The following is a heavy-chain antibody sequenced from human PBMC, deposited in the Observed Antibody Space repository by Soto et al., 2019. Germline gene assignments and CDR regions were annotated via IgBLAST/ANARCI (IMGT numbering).Heavy chain of an antibody. CDR3: ARRYGGNFDY. J-gene: IGHJ4*02. CDR1: GGSIRSYY. CDR2: IYYSGST. Sequence: SETLSLTCTVSGGSIRSYYWSWIRQPPGKGLEWIGYIYYSGSTNYNPSLKSRVTISVDTSKNQFSLKVSSVTAADTAVYYCARRYGGNFDYWGQGTLVTVSS. D-gene: IGHD1-26*01. V-gene: IGHV4-59*01.